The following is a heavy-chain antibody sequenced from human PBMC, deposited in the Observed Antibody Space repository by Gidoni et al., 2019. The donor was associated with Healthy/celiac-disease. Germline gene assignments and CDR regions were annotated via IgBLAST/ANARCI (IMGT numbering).Heavy chain of an antibody. Sequence: QVQLQESGPGLVKPSQTLSLTCTVSGGSISSGGYYWSWIRQHPGKGLEWIGYIYYSGSTYYNPSLKSRVTISVDTSKNQFSLKLSSVTAADTAVYYCARMTTVVTPVGYGMDVWGQGTTVTVSS. J-gene: IGHJ6*02. D-gene: IGHD4-17*01. CDR2: IYYSGST. CDR3: ARMTTVVTPVGYGMDV. CDR1: GGSISSGGYY. V-gene: IGHV4-31*03.